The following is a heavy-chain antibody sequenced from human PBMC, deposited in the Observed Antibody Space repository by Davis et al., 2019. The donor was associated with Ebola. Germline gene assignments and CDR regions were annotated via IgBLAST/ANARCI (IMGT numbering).Heavy chain of an antibody. Sequence: SVKVSCKASGGTFSSYAISWVRQAPGQGLEWMGGIIPIFGTANYAQKFQGRVTMTRDTSTSTVYMELSSLRSEDTAVYYCARVGYGSGREYFDYWGQGTLVTVSS. CDR2: IIPIFGTA. D-gene: IGHD3-10*01. J-gene: IGHJ4*02. CDR3: ARVGYGSGREYFDY. V-gene: IGHV1-69*05. CDR1: GGTFSSYA.